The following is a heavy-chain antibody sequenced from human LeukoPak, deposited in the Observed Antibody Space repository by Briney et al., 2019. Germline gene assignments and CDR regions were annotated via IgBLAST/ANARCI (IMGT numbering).Heavy chain of an antibody. D-gene: IGHD3-9*01. CDR1: GFTFGDYA. Sequence: GRSLRLSCTASGFTFGDYAMSWVRQAPGKGLEWVSAISGSGGSTYYADSVKGRFTISRDNSKNTLYLQMNSLRAEDTAVYYCANPYHDILTGDWGDDAFDIWGQGTMVTVSS. V-gene: IGHV3-23*01. J-gene: IGHJ3*02. CDR2: ISGSGGST. CDR3: ANPYHDILTGDWGDDAFDI.